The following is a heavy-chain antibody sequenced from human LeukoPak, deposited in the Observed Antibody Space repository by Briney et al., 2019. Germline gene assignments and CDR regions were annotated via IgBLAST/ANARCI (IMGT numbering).Heavy chain of an antibody. CDR2: ISSSSSYI. J-gene: IGHJ4*02. CDR3: ARETAGFDY. CDR1: GFTFNTYS. V-gene: IGHV3-21*01. Sequence: KTGGSLRLSCAASGFTFNTYSMNWVRQAPGKGLEWVSSISSSSSYIYYADSVKGRFTISRDNAKNSLYLQKNSLRAEDTAVYYCARETAGFDYWGQGTLVTVSS.